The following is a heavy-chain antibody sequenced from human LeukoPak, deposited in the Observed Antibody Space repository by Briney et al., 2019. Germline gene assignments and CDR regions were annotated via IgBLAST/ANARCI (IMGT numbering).Heavy chain of an antibody. CDR1: GFTFDDYA. CDR3: AKTEWELLGNWYFDL. D-gene: IGHD1-26*01. Sequence: GGSLRLSCAASGFTFDDYAMHWVRQAPGKGLEWVSGISWNSGSIGYADSVKGRFTISRDNAKNSLYLQMNSLRAEDTALYYCAKTEWELLGNWYFDLWGRGTLVTVSS. CDR2: ISWNSGSI. V-gene: IGHV3-9*01. J-gene: IGHJ2*01.